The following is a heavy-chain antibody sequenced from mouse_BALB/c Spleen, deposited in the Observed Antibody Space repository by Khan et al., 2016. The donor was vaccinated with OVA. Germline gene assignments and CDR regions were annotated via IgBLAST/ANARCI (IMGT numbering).Heavy chain of an antibody. CDR3: ARDGSRYNYAMDY. CDR1: GYSITSDYA. J-gene: IGHJ4*01. D-gene: IGHD2-3*01. CDR2: ISYSGST. Sequence: KLEVSGPGLVKPSQSLSLTCTVTGYSITSDYAWNWIRQFPGNKLEWMGYISYSGSTNYNPSLKSRISITRDTSKNQFFLQLNSVTTEDTATYYCARDGSRYNYAMDYWGQGTSVTVSS. V-gene: IGHV3-2*02.